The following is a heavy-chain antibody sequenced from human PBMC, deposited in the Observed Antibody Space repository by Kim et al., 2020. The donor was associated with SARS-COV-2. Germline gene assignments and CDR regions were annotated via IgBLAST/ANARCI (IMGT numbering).Heavy chain of an antibody. CDR3: AKDCGYYYGSGSYYSFDY. D-gene: IGHD3-10*01. V-gene: IGHV3-23*01. J-gene: IGHJ4*02. Sequence: VKGRFTISRDNSKNAVFLEMRSLGAEDTAVYYCAKDCGYYYGSGSYYSFDYWGQGILVTVSS.